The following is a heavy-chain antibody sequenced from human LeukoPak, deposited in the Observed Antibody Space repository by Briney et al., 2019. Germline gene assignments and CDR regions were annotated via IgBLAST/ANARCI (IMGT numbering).Heavy chain of an antibody. V-gene: IGHV4-34*01. D-gene: IGHD3-10*01. Sequence: ASETLSLTCAVYGGSSSGYYWSWIRQPPGKGLEWIGEINHSGSTNYNPSLKSRVTISVDTSKNQFSLKLSSVTAADTAVYYCARLRRYYGSGSYQIIAYRYYYMDVWGKGTTVTISS. CDR1: GGSSSGYY. CDR3: ARLRRYYGSGSYQIIAYRYYYMDV. CDR2: INHSGST. J-gene: IGHJ6*03.